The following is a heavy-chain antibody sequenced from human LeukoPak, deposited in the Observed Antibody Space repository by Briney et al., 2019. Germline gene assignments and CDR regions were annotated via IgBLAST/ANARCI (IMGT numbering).Heavy chain of an antibody. CDR2: IRYDGSIK. D-gene: IGHD6-19*01. V-gene: IGHV3-30*02. J-gene: IGHJ4*02. CDR3: AKDIGAVAGTHYFDY. Sequence: GGSLRLSCAGSGFTFSSYSMTWVRQAPGKGLEWVAFIRYDGSIKYYADSVKGRFTISRDNSRNTLYLQMNYLRAEDTAVYYCAKDIGAVAGTHYFDYWGQGTLVTVSS. CDR1: GFTFSSYS.